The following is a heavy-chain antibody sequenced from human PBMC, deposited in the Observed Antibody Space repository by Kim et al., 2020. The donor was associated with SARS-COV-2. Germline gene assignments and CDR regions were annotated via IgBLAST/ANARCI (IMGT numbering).Heavy chain of an antibody. Sequence: GGSLRLSCAASGFTFSSYAMSWVRQAPGKGLEWVSAISGSGGSTYYADSVKGRFTISRDNSKNTLYLQMNSLRAEDTAVYYCVLVPAAISYYYYYYMDVWGKGTPVTVSS. CDR3: VLVPAAISYYYYYYMDV. CDR1: GFTFSSYA. J-gene: IGHJ6*03. D-gene: IGHD2-2*01. V-gene: IGHV3-23*01. CDR2: ISGSGGST.